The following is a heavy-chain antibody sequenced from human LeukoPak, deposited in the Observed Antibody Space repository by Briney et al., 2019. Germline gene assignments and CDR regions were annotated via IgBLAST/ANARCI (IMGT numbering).Heavy chain of an antibody. D-gene: IGHD2-15*01. CDR2: IVVGSGNT. J-gene: IGHJ3*02. CDR1: GFTFTSSA. Sequence: SVKVSCKASGFTFTSSAMQWVRQARGQRLEWIGWIVVGSGNTNYAQKFQERVTITRDMSTSTAYMELSSLRSEDTAVYYCAAAHYCSGGSCYHDAFDIWGQGTMVTVSS. V-gene: IGHV1-58*02. CDR3: AAAHYCSGGSCYHDAFDI.